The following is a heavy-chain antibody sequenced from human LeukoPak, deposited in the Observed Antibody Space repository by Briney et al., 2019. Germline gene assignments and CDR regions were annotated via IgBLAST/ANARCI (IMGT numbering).Heavy chain of an antibody. Sequence: GASVKVSCKASGYTFTSYDINWVRQATGQGLEWMGWMNPNSGNTGYAQKFQGRVTMTRNTSISTAYMELSSLRSEDTAVYYCARGWVSTTRKLVLVTYRLYYYYYGMDVWGQGTTVTVSS. V-gene: IGHV1-8*01. CDR1: GYTFTSYD. CDR3: ARGWVSTTRKLVLVTYRLYYYYYGMDV. J-gene: IGHJ6*02. CDR2: MNPNSGNT. D-gene: IGHD2-21*02.